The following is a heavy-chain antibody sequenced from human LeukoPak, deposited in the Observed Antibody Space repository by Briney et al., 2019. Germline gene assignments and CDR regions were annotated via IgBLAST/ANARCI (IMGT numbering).Heavy chain of an antibody. V-gene: IGHV3-74*01. CDR2: INSDGSGT. J-gene: IGHJ4*02. CDR3: ATGYGDSGRG. D-gene: IGHD4-17*01. CDR1: GFTFSSYW. Sequence: GGSLRLSCAASGFTFSSYWMTWVRQGPGKGLVWVSRINSDGSGTNYADSVKGRFTISRDNAKNTLYLQMNSLRAEDTAVYYCATGYGDSGRGWGQGTLVTVSS.